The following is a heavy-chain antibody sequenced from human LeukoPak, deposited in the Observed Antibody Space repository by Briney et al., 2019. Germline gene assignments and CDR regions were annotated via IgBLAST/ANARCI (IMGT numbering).Heavy chain of an antibody. D-gene: IGHD3-22*01. CDR3: AKGRITMIVVVISYDY. CDR1: GFTFSSYW. Sequence: GGSLRLSCAASGFTFSSYWMSWVRQAPGKGLEWVSAISGSGGSTYYADSVKGRFTISRDNSKNTLYLQMNSLRAEDTAVYYCAKGRITMIVVVISYDYWGQGTLVTVSS. V-gene: IGHV3-23*01. CDR2: ISGSGGST. J-gene: IGHJ4*02.